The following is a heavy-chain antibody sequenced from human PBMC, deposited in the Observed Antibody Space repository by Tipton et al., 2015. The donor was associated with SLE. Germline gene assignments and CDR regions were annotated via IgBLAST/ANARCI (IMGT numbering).Heavy chain of an antibody. J-gene: IGHJ4*02. D-gene: IGHD6-13*01. V-gene: IGHV4-39*07. Sequence: TLSLTCTVSGDSVRSYYWGWIRQPPGKGLEWIGSISYSGGTQYNPSLQSRVTISTDTSKNEFSVRLNSVTAADTAVYYCARDRYGSSWYYFDSWGQGTVVSVPS. CDR3: ARDRYGSSWYYFDS. CDR2: ISYSGGT. CDR1: GDSVRSYY.